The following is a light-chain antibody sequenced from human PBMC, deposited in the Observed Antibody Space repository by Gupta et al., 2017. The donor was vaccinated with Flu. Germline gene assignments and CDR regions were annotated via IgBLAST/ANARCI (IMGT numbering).Light chain of an antibody. J-gene: IGLJ1*01. Sequence: SYLLTQPPLVSVAPGGTARITCGGKKIGSRSVPWYQQKPGQAPVLVVYDDTDRPSGIPDRSSGFNSGDTATLTINRVEAGDEADYYCQVWDSSSDHPGVFGTGTKLTVL. CDR2: DDT. V-gene: IGLV3-21*02. CDR3: QVWDSSSDHPGV. CDR1: KIGSRS.